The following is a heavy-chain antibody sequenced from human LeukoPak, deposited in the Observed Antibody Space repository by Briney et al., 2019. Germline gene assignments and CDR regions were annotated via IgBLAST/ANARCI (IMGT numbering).Heavy chain of an antibody. CDR2: IKSKKDGGTT. CDR3: TSTHYDISTGYYHPPDH. Sequence: GGSLRLSCAASGFSFSSYGINWVRQPPGKGLEWVGRIKSKKDGGTTDYAAPVKGRFTVSRDDSKNTLSLQMSSLKIEDTALYYCTSTHYDISTGYYHPPDHWGHGTLVTVSS. D-gene: IGHD3-9*01. CDR1: GFSFSSYG. V-gene: IGHV3-15*01. J-gene: IGHJ5*02.